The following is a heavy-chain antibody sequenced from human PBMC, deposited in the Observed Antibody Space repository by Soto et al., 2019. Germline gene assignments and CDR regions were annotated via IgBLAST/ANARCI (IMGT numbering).Heavy chain of an antibody. CDR2: IRSKANSYAT. CDR3: TRCITIFGVVIPSCSYGMDV. J-gene: IGHJ6*02. V-gene: IGHV3-73*01. Sequence: GGSLRLSCAASGFTFSGSSMHWVRQASGKGMEWVGRIRSKANSYATAYAASVKGRFTISRDDSKNTAYLKMNSLKTEDTAVYYCTRCITIFGVVIPSCSYGMDVWGQGTTVPAP. D-gene: IGHD3-3*01. CDR1: GFTFSGSS.